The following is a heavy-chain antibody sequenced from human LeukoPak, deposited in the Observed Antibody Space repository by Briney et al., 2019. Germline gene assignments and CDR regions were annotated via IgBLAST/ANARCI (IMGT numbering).Heavy chain of an antibody. Sequence: GSLRLSCAASGFTFSSYWMSWVRQAPGRGLEWVSAISGSGGSTYYADSVKGRFTISRDNSKNTLYLQMNGLRAEDTAVYYCAKVGLYSSSRNNDYWGQGTLVTVSS. CDR1: GFTFSSYW. J-gene: IGHJ4*02. CDR3: AKVGLYSSSRNNDY. V-gene: IGHV3-23*01. CDR2: ISGSGGST. D-gene: IGHD6-13*01.